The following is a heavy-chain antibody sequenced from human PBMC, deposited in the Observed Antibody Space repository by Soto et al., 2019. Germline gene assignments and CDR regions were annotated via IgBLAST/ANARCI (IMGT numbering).Heavy chain of an antibody. V-gene: IGHV6-1*01. CDR2: TYYRSKWYN. J-gene: IGHJ3*02. CDR3: ARDRGSSGWYPSGDAFDI. D-gene: IGHD6-19*01. Sequence: SQTLSLTCAISGGSVSSNSAAWNWIRQSPSRGLEWLGRTYYRSKWYNDYAVSVKSRITINPDTSKNQFSLQLNSVTPEDTAVYYCARDRGSSGWYPSGDAFDIWGQGTMVTVSS. CDR1: GGSVSSNSAA.